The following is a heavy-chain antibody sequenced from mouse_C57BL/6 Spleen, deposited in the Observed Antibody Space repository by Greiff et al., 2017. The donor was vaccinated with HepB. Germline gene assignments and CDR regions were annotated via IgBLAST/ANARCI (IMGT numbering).Heavy chain of an antibody. Sequence: DVKLQESGPGLVKPSQSLSLTCSVTGYSITSGYYWNWIRQFPGNKLEWMGYISYDGSNNYNPSLKNRISITRDTSKNQFFLKLNSVTTEDTATYYCARDSNYEAMDYWGQRTSVTVSS. CDR3: ARDSNYEAMDY. CDR1: GYSITSGYY. J-gene: IGHJ4*01. V-gene: IGHV3-6*01. D-gene: IGHD2-5*01. CDR2: ISYDGSN.